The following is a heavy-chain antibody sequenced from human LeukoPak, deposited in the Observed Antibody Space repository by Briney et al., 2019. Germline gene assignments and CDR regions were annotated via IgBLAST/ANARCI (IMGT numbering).Heavy chain of an antibody. D-gene: IGHD6-19*01. CDR3: APAVAGDYFDS. V-gene: IGHV1-2*02. CDR1: GHTFTGYY. CDR2: INPNSGGT. Sequence: ASVKVSCKASGHTFTGYYMHWVRQAPGQGLEWMGWINPNSGGTNYAQKFQGRVTMTRDTSIRTAYMELSRLRSDDTAVYYCAPAVAGDYFDSWGQGTLVTVSS. J-gene: IGHJ4*02.